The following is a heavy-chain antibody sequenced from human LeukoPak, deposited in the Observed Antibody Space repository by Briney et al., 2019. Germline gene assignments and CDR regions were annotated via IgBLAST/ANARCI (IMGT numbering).Heavy chain of an antibody. CDR1: GFTFSTYA. CDR3: VKDKSAAYSFDY. J-gene: IGHJ4*02. V-gene: IGHV3-64D*06. CDR2: IGENGGRT. Sequence: PGGSLRLSCAASGFTFSTYAMHWVRQAPGKGLEYVAGIGENGGRTFYAASVRGRFTVSRDNSKNTLYLQVTSLRPEDTAVYYCVKDKSAAYSFDYWGQGTLVTVSS. D-gene: IGHD2-15*01.